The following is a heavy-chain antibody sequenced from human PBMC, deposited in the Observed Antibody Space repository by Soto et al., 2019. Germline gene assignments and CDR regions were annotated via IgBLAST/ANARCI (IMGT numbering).Heavy chain of an antibody. Sequence: GESLKISCKGSGYSFTSYWISWVRQMPGKGLEWMGRIDPSDSYTNYSPSFQGHVTISADKSISTAYLQWSSLKASDTAMYYCASTNYYDSSGYYTYYGMDVWGQGTTVTVPS. CDR3: ASTNYYDSSGYYTYYGMDV. J-gene: IGHJ6*02. V-gene: IGHV5-10-1*01. CDR1: GYSFTSYW. CDR2: IDPSDSYT. D-gene: IGHD3-22*01.